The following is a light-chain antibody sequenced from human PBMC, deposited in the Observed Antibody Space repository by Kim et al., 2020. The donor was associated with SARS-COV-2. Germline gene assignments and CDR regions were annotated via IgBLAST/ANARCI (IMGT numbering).Light chain of an antibody. J-gene: IGLJ2*01. CDR3: QSYDSSLSAPVV. CDR1: RANIGAGYD. Sequence: VTISGTGSRANIGAGYDVHWYQQLPGTAPKLLIYGNSNRPAGVPDRFSGSKSGTSASLAITGLQAEDEADYYCQSYDSSLSAPVVFGGGTQLTVL. CDR2: GNS. V-gene: IGLV1-40*01.